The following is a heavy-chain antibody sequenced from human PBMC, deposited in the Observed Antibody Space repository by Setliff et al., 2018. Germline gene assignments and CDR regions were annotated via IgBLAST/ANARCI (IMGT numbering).Heavy chain of an antibody. CDR2: ISGGGSTT. CDR1: GFAFSSYA. D-gene: IGHD5-18*01. J-gene: IGHJ4*02. V-gene: IGHV3-23*01. CDR3: ARGGRGYSYGPRKFPFDY. Sequence: GGSLRLSCAASGFAFSSYAVSWVRQAPGKGLEWVSTISGGGSTTYYADSVKGRFTISRYNSQNTLYLQMNSLRSEDTAVYYCARGGRGYSYGPRKFPFDYWGQGTLVTVSS.